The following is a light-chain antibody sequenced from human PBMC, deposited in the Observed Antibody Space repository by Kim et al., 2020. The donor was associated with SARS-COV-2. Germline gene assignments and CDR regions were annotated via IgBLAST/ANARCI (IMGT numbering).Light chain of an antibody. J-gene: IGLJ3*02. CDR1: SSNIGSNN. CDR2: SND. V-gene: IGLV1-44*01. Sequence: ELTQPPSASGTPGQRVTISCSGSSSNIGSNNVNWYQQLPGTAHKLLIYSNDQRPSGVSDRFSGSKSGTSASLAISGLQSEDEADYYCAAWDDSLNGHWVFGGGTKVTVL. CDR3: AAWDDSLNGHWV.